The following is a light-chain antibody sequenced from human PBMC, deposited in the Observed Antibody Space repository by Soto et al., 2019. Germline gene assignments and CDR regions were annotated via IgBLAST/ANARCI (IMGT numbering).Light chain of an antibody. CDR3: CSYAGSTTVVV. J-gene: IGLJ2*01. Sequence: QSALTQPASVSGSPGQSITISCTGTSSDVGSYNLVSWYQEHPGKAPKLMIYEGSKRPSGVSNRFSGSKSGNTASLTIAGLQAEDKADDDRCSYAGSTTVVVFGGGTKLTVL. CDR1: SSDVGSYNL. CDR2: EGS. V-gene: IGLV2-23*03.